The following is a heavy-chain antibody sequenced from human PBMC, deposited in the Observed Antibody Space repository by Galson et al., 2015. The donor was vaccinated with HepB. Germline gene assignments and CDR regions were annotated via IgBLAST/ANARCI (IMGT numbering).Heavy chain of an antibody. V-gene: IGHV1-69*13. Sequence: SVKVSCKVSGYTFTNYDINWVRQAPGQGLEWMGAILPMFRTTNYAQKFRGRVTIAADESTTTVYMDLSSLRPEDTALYYCAGYYSDGSAYFLWGQGTLVTVSS. CDR3: AGYYSDGSAYFL. CDR2: ILPMFRTT. J-gene: IGHJ4*02. D-gene: IGHD3-22*01. CDR1: GYTFTNYD.